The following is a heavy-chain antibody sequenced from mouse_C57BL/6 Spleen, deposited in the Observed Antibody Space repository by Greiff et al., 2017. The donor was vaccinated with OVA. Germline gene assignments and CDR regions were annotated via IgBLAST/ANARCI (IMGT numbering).Heavy chain of an antibody. D-gene: IGHD4-1*01. CDR3: VRQNWDWYFDV. CDR2: IRSKSNNYAT. Sequence: EVQLMESGGGLVQPKGSLKLSCAASGFSFNTYAMNWVRQAPGKGLEWVARIRSKSNNYATYYADSVKDRFTISRDDSESMLYLQMNNLKTEDTAVYYCVRQNWDWYFDVWGTGTTVTVSS. CDR1: GFSFNTYA. J-gene: IGHJ1*03. V-gene: IGHV10-1*01.